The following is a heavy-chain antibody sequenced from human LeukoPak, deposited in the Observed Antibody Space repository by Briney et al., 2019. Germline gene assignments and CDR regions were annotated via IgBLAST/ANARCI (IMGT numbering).Heavy chain of an antibody. D-gene: IGHD1-26*01. CDR2: INDNGGRT. J-gene: IGHJ4*02. V-gene: IGHV3-64D*09. Sequence: AGGSLRHSCSASGFTFSRYAMHWVRQAPGKGLEYVSGINDNGGRTHYGDSVKGRFSISRDNSKNTLHLQMSTLRAEDTALYYCVKDVGGSYAFDYWGQGILVTVAS. CDR3: VKDVGGSYAFDY. CDR1: GFTFSRYA.